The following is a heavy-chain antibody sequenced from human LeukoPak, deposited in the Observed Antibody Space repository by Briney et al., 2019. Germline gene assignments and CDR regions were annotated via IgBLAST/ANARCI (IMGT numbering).Heavy chain of an antibody. CDR2: INPNSGDT. CDR1: GYTFTGYY. D-gene: IGHD3-16*02. V-gene: IGHV1-2*06. CDR3: AREYYDYVWGSYRRPDYFDY. Sequence: GASVKVSCKASGYTFTGYYMHWVRQAPGQGLEWMGRINPNSGDTNYAQKFQGRVTMTRDTSISTAYMELSRLRSDDTAMYYCAREYYDYVWGSYRRPDYFDYWGQGTLVTVSS. J-gene: IGHJ4*02.